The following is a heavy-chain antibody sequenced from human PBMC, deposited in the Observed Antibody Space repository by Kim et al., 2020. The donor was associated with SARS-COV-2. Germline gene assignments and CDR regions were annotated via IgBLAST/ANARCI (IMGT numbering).Heavy chain of an antibody. J-gene: IGHJ6*02. D-gene: IGHD6-6*01. CDR3: ASSYSSSSNYYYYGMDV. V-gene: IGHV4-59*01. Sequence: LKSRVTISVDTSKHQFSLKLSSVTAADTAVYYCASSYSSSSNYYYYGMDVWGQGTTVTVSS.